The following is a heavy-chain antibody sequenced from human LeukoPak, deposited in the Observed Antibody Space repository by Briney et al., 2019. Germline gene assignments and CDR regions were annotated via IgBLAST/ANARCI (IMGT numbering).Heavy chain of an antibody. CDR3: AKEGYGSGSYWTSDGNWFDP. V-gene: IGHV3-9*01. CDR1: GFTFDDYA. CDR2: ISWNSGSI. D-gene: IGHD3-10*01. Sequence: GGSLRLSCAASGFTFDDYAMPWVRQAPGKGLEGVSGISWNSGSIGYADSVKGRFTISRDNAKNSLYLQMNSLRAEDTALYYCAKEGYGSGSYWTSDGNWFDPWGQGTLVTVSS. J-gene: IGHJ5*02.